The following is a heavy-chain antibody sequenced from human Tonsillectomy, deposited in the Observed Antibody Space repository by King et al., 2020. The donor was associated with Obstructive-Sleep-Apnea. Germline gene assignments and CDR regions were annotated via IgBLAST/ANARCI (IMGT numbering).Heavy chain of an antibody. CDR3: ARRYGSGSYFGLDY. CDR2: MNPNSGNT. V-gene: IGHV1-8*01. Sequence: VQLVESGAEVKKPGASVKVSCKASGYTFTSYDINWVRQATGQGLEWMGWMNPNSGNTGYAQKFQGRVTMTGNTSITTAYLELSSLTPEDTAVYYCARRYGSGSYFGLDYWGQGTLVTVSS. CDR1: GYTFTSYD. J-gene: IGHJ4*02. D-gene: IGHD3-10*01.